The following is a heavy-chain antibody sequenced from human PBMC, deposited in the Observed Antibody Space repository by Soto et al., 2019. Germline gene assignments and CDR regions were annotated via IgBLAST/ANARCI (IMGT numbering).Heavy chain of an antibody. CDR3: ARGRGNYDFWSGYTKSHYYYYMDV. CDR2: MNPNSGNT. CDR1: GYTFTSYD. D-gene: IGHD3-3*01. V-gene: IGHV1-8*01. Sequence: ASVKVSCKASGYTFTSYDINWVRQATGQGLEWMGWMNPNSGNTGYAQKFQGRVTMTRNTSISTAYMELSSLRSEDTAVYYCARGRGNYDFWSGYTKSHYYYYMDVWGKGTTVTVSS. J-gene: IGHJ6*03.